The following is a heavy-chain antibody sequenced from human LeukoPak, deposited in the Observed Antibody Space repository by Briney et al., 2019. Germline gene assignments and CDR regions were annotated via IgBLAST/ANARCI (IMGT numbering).Heavy chain of an antibody. V-gene: IGHV3-23*01. D-gene: IGHD3-9*01. CDR1: GFTFSSYA. Sequence: GGTLRLSCAVSGFTFSSYAMSWVRQAPGKGLEWVSAISGSGGSTYYADSVKGRFTISRDNSKNTLYLQMNSLRAEDTAVYYCAKYATGYLYYFDYWGQGTLVTVSS. CDR2: ISGSGGST. J-gene: IGHJ4*02. CDR3: AKYATGYLYYFDY.